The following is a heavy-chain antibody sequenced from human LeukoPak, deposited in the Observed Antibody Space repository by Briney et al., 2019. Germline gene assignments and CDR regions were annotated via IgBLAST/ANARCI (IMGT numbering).Heavy chain of an antibody. CDR2: IDPEFGDT. V-gene: IGHV1-69-2*01. CDR3: ATGPRNIWDY. J-gene: IGHJ4*02. Sequence: ATVTVSCKPSGYNFADYFLHWVRQAPGKGLEWIGRIDPEFGDTKYATRFQGRVTIIADPSTDTAYLDLSGLRSEDTALYYCATGPRNIWDYWGQGTLVTVSS. CDR1: GYNFADYF. D-gene: IGHD1-14*01.